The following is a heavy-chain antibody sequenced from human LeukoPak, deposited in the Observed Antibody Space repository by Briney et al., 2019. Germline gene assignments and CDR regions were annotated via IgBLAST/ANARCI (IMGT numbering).Heavy chain of an antibody. CDR1: GGSFSGYY. CDR3: ARRTTVTTTPLDY. CDR2: INHSGST. J-gene: IGHJ4*02. V-gene: IGHV4-34*01. D-gene: IGHD4-11*01. Sequence: SETLSLTCAVYGGSFSGYYWSWIRQPPGKGLEWIGEINHSGSTNYNPSLKSRVTISVDASKNQFSLKLSSVTAADTAVYYCARRTTVTTTPLDYWGQGTLVTVSS.